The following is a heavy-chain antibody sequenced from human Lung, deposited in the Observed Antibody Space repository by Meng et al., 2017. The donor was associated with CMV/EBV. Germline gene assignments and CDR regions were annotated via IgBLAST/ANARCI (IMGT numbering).Heavy chain of an antibody. Sequence: GGSLRLSCEVSGFSFSSFEMNWVRQAPGKGLEWIAHISSGGTTINYADSVKGRFTISRDNANNSLFLQMNSLRVEDTAVYYCARKFSSSGRYWGQGTLVTVSS. V-gene: IGHV3-48*03. CDR2: ISSGGTTI. CDR1: GFSFSSFE. CDR3: ARKFSSSGRY. D-gene: IGHD6-6*01. J-gene: IGHJ4*02.